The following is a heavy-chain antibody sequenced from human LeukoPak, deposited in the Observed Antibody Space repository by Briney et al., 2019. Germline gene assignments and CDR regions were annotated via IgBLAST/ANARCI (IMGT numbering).Heavy chain of an antibody. CDR1: GGTFSSYA. Sequence: SVKVSCKASGGTFSSYAISWVRQAPGQGLEWMGGIIPIFGTANYAQKFQGRVTITAEESTSTDYMELSSLRSEDTDVYYCARAGYSSGHDAFDIWGQGTMVTVSS. CDR3: ARAGYSSGHDAFDI. D-gene: IGHD6-19*01. J-gene: IGHJ3*02. V-gene: IGHV1-69*01. CDR2: IIPIFGTA.